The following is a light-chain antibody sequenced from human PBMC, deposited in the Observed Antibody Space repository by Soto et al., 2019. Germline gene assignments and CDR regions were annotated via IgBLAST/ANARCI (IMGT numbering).Light chain of an antibody. V-gene: IGKV3-20*01. CDR1: QTVRNNY. Sequence: DIVLTQSPGTLSLTPGERATLSSRASQTVRNNYLAWYQQKPGQAPRLLIYDASSRATGIPDRFSGGGSGTDFTLTISRLEPEDVAVYYCQQFSSYPLTFGGGTKVDIK. CDR3: QQFSSYPLT. CDR2: DAS. J-gene: IGKJ4*01.